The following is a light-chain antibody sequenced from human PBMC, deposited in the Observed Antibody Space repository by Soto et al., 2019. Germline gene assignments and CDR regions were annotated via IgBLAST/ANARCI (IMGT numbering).Light chain of an antibody. CDR1: QGLSSY. Sequence: IQLTQSPSSLSVSIGVRVTLNCRASQGLSSYLNWYRQKPGKAPELLIYSASTLQTGVPSRFSGSGSETDFTLTISSLQSEDLATYYCQQSHSTPYTFGQGTKLEL. CDR3: QQSHSTPYT. CDR2: SAS. J-gene: IGKJ2*01. V-gene: IGKV1-39*01.